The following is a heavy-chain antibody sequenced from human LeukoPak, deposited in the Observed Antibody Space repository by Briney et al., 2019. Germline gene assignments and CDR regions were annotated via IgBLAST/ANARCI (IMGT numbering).Heavy chain of an antibody. CDR3: AQSTMVRGDYYYYMDV. CDR2: TYYRSTWYN. CDR1: GDSFSSNSAA. J-gene: IGHJ6*03. D-gene: IGHD3-10*01. V-gene: IGHV6-1*01. Sequence: SQTLSLSCDISGDSFSSNSAAWDWIRQSPSIGLEWLVRTYYRSTWYNEYAVSVKSRITINPDTSKNQFSLQLNSVTPEDMAVYYCAQSTMVRGDYYYYMDVWGKGTTVTVSS.